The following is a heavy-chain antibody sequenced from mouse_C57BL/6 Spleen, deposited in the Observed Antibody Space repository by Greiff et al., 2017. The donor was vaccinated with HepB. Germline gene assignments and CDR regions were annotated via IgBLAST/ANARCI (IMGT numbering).Heavy chain of an antibody. J-gene: IGHJ1*03. V-gene: IGHV3-6*01. CDR3: ARFGGSDWYFDV. D-gene: IGHD1-1*02. CDR2: ISYDGSN. CDR1: GYSITSGYY. Sequence: ESGPGLVKPSQSLSLTCSVTGYSITSGYYWNWIRQFPGNKLEWMGYISYDGSNNYNPSLKNRISITRDTSKNQFFLKLNSVTTEDTATYYWARFGGSDWYFDVWGTGTTVTVSS.